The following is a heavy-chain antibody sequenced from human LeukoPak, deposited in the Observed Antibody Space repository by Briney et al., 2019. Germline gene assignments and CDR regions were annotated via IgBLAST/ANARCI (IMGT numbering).Heavy chain of an antibody. CDR1: RFTFSNYA. CDR3: AREGGHDY. V-gene: IGHV3-23*01. Sequence: PGGSLRLSCAASRFTFSNYAMSWVRQAPGKGLEWVSGVSGSGGSTFYADSVKGRFTISRDNSKNTLYLQMNSLRADDTAVYYCAREGGHDYWGQGTLVTVSS. J-gene: IGHJ4*02. D-gene: IGHD3-16*01. CDR2: VSGSGGST.